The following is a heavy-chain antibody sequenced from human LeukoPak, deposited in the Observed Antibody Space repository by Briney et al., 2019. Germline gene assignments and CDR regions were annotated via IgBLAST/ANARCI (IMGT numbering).Heavy chain of an antibody. Sequence: GASVKVSCKASGYTFTSYGISWVRQAPGQGLEWMGWISAYNGNTNYAQELQGRVTMTTDTSTSTAYMELRSLRSDDTAVYYCAGGYCSGGSCYSDYWGQGALVTVSS. V-gene: IGHV1-18*01. CDR1: GYTFTSYG. D-gene: IGHD2-15*01. J-gene: IGHJ4*02. CDR2: ISAYNGNT. CDR3: AGGYCSGGSCYSDY.